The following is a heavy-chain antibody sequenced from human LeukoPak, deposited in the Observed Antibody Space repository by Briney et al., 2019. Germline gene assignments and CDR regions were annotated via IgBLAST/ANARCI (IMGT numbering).Heavy chain of an antibody. Sequence: ASVKVSCKASGYTFTSYGISWVRQAPGQGLEWMGWISAYNGNTNYAQKLQGRVTMTTDTSTSTAYMELRSLRSDDTAVYYCARVPAASKLYYYYYMDVWGIGTTVTVSS. D-gene: IGHD2-2*01. CDR1: GYTFTSYG. J-gene: IGHJ6*03. CDR3: ARVPAASKLYYYYYMDV. CDR2: ISAYNGNT. V-gene: IGHV1-18*01.